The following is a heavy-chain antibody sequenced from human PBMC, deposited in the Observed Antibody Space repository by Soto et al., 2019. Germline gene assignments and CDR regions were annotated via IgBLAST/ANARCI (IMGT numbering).Heavy chain of an antibody. CDR3: ARLTALDAFDI. CDR1: GGSISSSSYY. D-gene: IGHD1-20*01. J-gene: IGHJ3*02. CDR2: IYYSGST. Sequence: SETLSLTCTVSGGSISSSSYYWGWIRQPPGKGLEWIGSIYYSGSTYYNPSLKSRVTISVDTSKNQFSLKLSSVTAADTAVYYCARLTALDAFDIWGQGTMVTVSS. V-gene: IGHV4-39*01.